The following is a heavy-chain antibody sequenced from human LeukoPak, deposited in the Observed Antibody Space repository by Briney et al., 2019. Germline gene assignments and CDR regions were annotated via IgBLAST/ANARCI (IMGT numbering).Heavy chain of an antibody. J-gene: IGHJ4*02. D-gene: IGHD2-15*01. CDR1: GYTFTGYY. Sequence: ASVKVSCKASGYTFTGYYMHWVRQAPGQGLEWMGWINPNSGGTNYAQKFQGRVTMTRDTSISTAYMELSRLRSDDAAVYYCAREPLCSGGSCSDSSHFDYWGQGTLVTVPS. CDR2: INPNSGGT. CDR3: AREPLCSGGSCSDSSHFDY. V-gene: IGHV1-2*02.